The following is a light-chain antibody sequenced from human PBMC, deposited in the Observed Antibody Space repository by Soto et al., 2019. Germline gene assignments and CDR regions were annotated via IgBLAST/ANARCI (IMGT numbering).Light chain of an antibody. J-gene: IGKJ1*01. CDR3: QQSYITPT. CDR2: AAS. V-gene: IGKV1-39*01. CDR1: QSISSY. Sequence: DIHMTQSPSSLSASVGDRVTITCRASQSISSYLNWYQQKPGKAPKLLIYAASSSQSGVPSRFSGSGSGTDFTLTISSLQPEDFATYYCQQSYITPTFGQGTKVDI.